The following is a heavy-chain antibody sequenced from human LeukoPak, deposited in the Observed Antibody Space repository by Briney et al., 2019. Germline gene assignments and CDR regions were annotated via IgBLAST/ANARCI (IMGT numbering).Heavy chain of an antibody. CDR3: AKRRSTVTSAWDAFDI. Sequence: GVSLRLSCAASGLTFSSYAMTWVRQAPGRGLQWVSAISGSGISTYYADSVKGRFIISRDNSKNTLYLQMNGLRTEDTAVYYCAKRRSTVTSAWDAFDIWGQGTMVTVSS. CDR2: ISGSGIST. J-gene: IGHJ3*02. V-gene: IGHV3-23*01. CDR1: GLTFSSYA. D-gene: IGHD4-17*01.